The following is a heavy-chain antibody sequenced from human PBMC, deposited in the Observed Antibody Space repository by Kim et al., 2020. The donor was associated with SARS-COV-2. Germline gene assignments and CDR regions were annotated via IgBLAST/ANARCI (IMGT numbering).Heavy chain of an antibody. Sequence: SETLSLTCSVSDDSIKRSDYYWGWIRQPPGKGLEWIATVSYYGNTYCAPSLKSRVTISIDTSSKQFSLKLASVTAADTAVYYCARHRRYYTLGKYYHVDFDYWGQGTLVTASS. CDR1: DDSIKRSDYY. D-gene: IGHD2-2*02. CDR3: ARHRRYYTLGKYYHVDFDY. CDR2: VSYYGNT. J-gene: IGHJ4*02. V-gene: IGHV4-39*01.